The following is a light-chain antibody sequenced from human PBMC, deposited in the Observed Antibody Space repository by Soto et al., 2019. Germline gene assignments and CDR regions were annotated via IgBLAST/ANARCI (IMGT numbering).Light chain of an antibody. J-gene: IGKJ2*01. CDR1: QSVSSSS. CDR3: LQFDNSPLYT. Sequence: EIVLTQSPGTLSLSPGERATLSCRASQSVSSSSLAWYQHKPGQPPRLLIYGASRRATGITDRFSGSGSGTDFSLTISRLQPEDFAVYYCLQFDNSPLYTFGQGTKLEIK. V-gene: IGKV3-20*01. CDR2: GAS.